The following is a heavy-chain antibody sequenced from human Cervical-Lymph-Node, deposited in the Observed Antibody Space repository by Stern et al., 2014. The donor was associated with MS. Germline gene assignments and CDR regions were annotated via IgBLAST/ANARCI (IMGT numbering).Heavy chain of an antibody. J-gene: IGHJ4*02. CDR3: ARRGGADTQDY. CDR2: INADKGNT. V-gene: IGHV1-3*01. D-gene: IGHD3-10*01. Sequence: QVQLMQSGAEVKKPGASVKVSCLASGYTFTSSALHWVRQAAGQGLEWMGWINADKGNTKYSQKFQDRVTITRDTSASTVYMERSSLTSEDRGVYYWARRGGADTQDYWGQGPRVPVSS. CDR1: GYTFTSSA.